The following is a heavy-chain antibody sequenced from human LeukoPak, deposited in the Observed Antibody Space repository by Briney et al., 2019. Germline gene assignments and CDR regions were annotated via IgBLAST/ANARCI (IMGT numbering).Heavy chain of an antibody. Sequence: SETLSLTCTVSGGSISSSSYYWGWIRQPPGKGLEWIGSIYYSGSTYYNPSLKSRVTISVDTSKNQFSLKLSSVTAADTAVYYCARGSIAARNFDYWGQGTLVTVSS. CDR2: IYYSGST. V-gene: IGHV4-39*07. CDR3: ARGSIAARNFDY. CDR1: GGSISSSSYY. D-gene: IGHD6-6*01. J-gene: IGHJ4*02.